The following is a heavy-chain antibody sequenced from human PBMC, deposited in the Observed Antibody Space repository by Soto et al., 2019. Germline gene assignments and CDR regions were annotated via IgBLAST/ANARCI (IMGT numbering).Heavy chain of an antibody. J-gene: IGHJ4*02. D-gene: IGHD3-10*01. CDR1: GYPFTTFG. V-gene: IGHV1-18*01. Sequence: ASVKPSCKASGYPFTTFGVNGVRQSPGQGLEWVGWINTYNGDTNYTQRLQGRVNMTTDRSSTTACMELRSLRSDDTAVYYCTRDTYGVFDSWGQGTLVIVSS. CDR2: INTYNGDT. CDR3: TRDTYGVFDS.